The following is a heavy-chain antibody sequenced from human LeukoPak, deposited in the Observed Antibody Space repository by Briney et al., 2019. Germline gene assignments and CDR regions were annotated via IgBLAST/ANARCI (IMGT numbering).Heavy chain of an antibody. Sequence: SETLSLTCSVSGGSISTYYWSWIRQPPGKGLEWIGYISYSGGTYYNPSLKSRVSISVDTSKSQFSLKMSSVTAADTAVYYCASTSKYIGSGRDDSFDIWGQGTMVTVSS. CDR3: ASTSKYIGSGRDDSFDI. J-gene: IGHJ3*02. CDR2: ISYSGGT. CDR1: GGSISTYY. V-gene: IGHV4-59*06. D-gene: IGHD3-10*01.